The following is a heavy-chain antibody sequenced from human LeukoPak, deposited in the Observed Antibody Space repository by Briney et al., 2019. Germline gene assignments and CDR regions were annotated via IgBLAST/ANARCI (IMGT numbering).Heavy chain of an antibody. V-gene: IGHV4-39*01. J-gene: IGHJ4*02. CDR1: GGSISSGSYY. CDR3: ARGLVVTATRPYYFDY. CDR2: IYYSGST. D-gene: IGHD2-21*02. Sequence: SETLSLTCTVSGGSISSGSYYWGWIRQPPGKGLEWIGSIYYSGSTYYNPSLKNRVTISVDTSKNQFSLKLSSVTAADTAVYYCARGLVVTATRPYYFDYWGQGTLVTVSS.